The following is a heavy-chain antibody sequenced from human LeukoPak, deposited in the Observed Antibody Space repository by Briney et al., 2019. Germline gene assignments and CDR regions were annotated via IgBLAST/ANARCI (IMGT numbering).Heavy chain of an antibody. V-gene: IGHV4-39*07. J-gene: IGHJ5*02. CDR2: IYYSGST. D-gene: IGHD3-3*01. Sequence: SETLSLTCTVSGGSISSSSYYWGWIRQPPGKGLEWIGSIYYSGSTYYNPSLKSRVTISVDTSKNQFSLKLSSVTAADTAVYYCARVSYDFWSGYYNWFDPWGQGTLVTVSS. CDR1: GGSISSSSYY. CDR3: ARVSYDFWSGYYNWFDP.